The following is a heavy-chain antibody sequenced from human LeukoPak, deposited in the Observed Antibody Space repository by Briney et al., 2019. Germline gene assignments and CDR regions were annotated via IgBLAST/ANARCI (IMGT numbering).Heavy chain of an antibody. CDR2: SNAGNGNT. J-gene: IGHJ4*02. CDR1: GYTFTSYA. V-gene: IGHV1-3*02. Sequence: GASVKVSCKASGYTFTSYAMHWVRQAPGQRLEWMGWSNAGNGNTKYSQEFQGRVTITRDTSASTAYMELSRLRSDDTAVYYCARDRAAAGSPPFDYWGQGTLVTVSS. D-gene: IGHD6-13*01. CDR3: ARDRAAAGSPPFDY.